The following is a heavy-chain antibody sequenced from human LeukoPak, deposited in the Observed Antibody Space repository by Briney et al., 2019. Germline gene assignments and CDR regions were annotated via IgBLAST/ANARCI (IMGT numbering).Heavy chain of an antibody. J-gene: IGHJ3*02. CDR2: IYYSGST. Sequence: PSETLSLTCTASGGSVSSGSYYWSWIRQPPGKGLERIGYIYYSGSTNYNPSLKSRVTISVDTSKNQFSLKLSSVTAADTAVYYCAAQTTPTYYYDSSGYGAFDIWGQGTMVTVSS. CDR1: GGSVSSGSYY. V-gene: IGHV4-61*01. CDR3: AAQTTPTYYYDSSGYGAFDI. D-gene: IGHD3-22*01.